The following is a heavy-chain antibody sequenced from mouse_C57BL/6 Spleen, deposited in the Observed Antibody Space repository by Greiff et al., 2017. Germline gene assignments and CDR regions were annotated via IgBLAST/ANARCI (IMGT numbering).Heavy chain of an antibody. V-gene: IGHV1-26*01. D-gene: IGHD4-1*01. CDR3: ARDSSLGEGYYFDY. CDR1: GYTFTDYY. Sequence: VQLQQSGPELVKPGASVKISCKASGYTFTDYYMNWVKQSHGKSLEWIGDINPNNGGTSYNQKFKGKATLTVDKSSSTAYMELRSLTSEDSAVYYCARDSSLGEGYYFDYWGQGTTLTVSS. J-gene: IGHJ2*01. CDR2: INPNNGGT.